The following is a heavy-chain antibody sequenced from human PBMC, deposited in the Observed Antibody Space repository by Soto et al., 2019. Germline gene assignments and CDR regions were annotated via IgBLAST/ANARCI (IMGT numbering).Heavy chain of an antibody. V-gene: IGHV1-3*01. Sequence: ASVKVSCKASGYTFTSYAMHWVRQAPGQRLEWMGWINAGNGNTKYSQKFQGRVTITRDTSASTAYMELSSLRSEDTAVYYCAREPLAVAGTGDAFDIWGKGTMVTVSS. CDR3: AREPLAVAGTGDAFDI. J-gene: IGHJ3*02. CDR2: INAGNGNT. D-gene: IGHD6-19*01. CDR1: GYTFTSYA.